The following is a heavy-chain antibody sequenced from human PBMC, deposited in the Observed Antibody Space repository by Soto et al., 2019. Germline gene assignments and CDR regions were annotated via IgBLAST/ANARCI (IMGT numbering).Heavy chain of an antibody. CDR1: GYTFTGYY. Sequence: QVQLVQSGAEVKKPGASVKVSCKASGYTFTGYYMHWVRQAPGQGLEGMGWINPNSGGTNYAQKFQGRVTMTRDTSISTAYMELSRLRSDDTAVYYCARVGVQLAIYAARNWFDPWGQGTLVTVSS. V-gene: IGHV1-2*02. J-gene: IGHJ5*02. CDR2: INPNSGGT. CDR3: ARVGVQLAIYAARNWFDP. D-gene: IGHD2-2*01.